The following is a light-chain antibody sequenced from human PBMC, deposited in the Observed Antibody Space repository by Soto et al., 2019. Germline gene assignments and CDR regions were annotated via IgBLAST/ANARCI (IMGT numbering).Light chain of an antibody. Sequence: DIQMPQSPSSLSASVGARVTITCRASQSFSTYFHWYQQKPGTAPNLLIYSASTFQIGVPARVSGSGSGTDFTITISSLQPEDFATYCCQHCYSTPLPFGGGTKVDIK. V-gene: IGKV1-39*01. J-gene: IGKJ4*01. CDR1: QSFSTY. CDR3: QHCYSTPLP. CDR2: SAS.